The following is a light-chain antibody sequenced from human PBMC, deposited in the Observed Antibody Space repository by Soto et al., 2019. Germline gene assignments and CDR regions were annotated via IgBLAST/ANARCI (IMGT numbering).Light chain of an antibody. V-gene: IGKV3-11*01. CDR3: QQRSNWPLT. CDR1: QSVGSS. J-gene: IGKJ4*01. Sequence: EIVLTQSPTTLFLSPGERATLSCRASQSVGSSLAWYQQKPGQVTRLLIYETSKRATGIPARFRGSGSGTDFTLTISSLETEDCAVYYCQQRSNWPLTFGGETKVEIK. CDR2: ETS.